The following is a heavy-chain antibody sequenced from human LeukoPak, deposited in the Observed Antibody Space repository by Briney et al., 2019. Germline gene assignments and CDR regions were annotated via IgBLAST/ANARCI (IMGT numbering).Heavy chain of an antibody. J-gene: IGHJ4*02. D-gene: IGHD3-3*01. CDR2: ISYDGSNK. Sequence: PGGSLRLSSAASGFTFSSYGMHWVRQAPGKGLEWVAVISYDGSNKYYADSVKGRFTISRDNSKNTLYVQMNSLRAEDTAVYYCAKSMYYEFWSGFLDYWGQGTLVTVSS. CDR1: GFTFSSYG. V-gene: IGHV3-30*18. CDR3: AKSMYYEFWSGFLDY.